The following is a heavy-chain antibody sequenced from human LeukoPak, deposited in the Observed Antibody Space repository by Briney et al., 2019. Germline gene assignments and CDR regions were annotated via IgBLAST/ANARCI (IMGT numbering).Heavy chain of an antibody. D-gene: IGHD4-17*01. V-gene: IGHV3-11*04. CDR1: GFTFSDYY. J-gene: IGHJ4*02. CDR3: ARDLYGDYAHDY. CDR2: ISIIGTTI. Sequence: GGSLRLSCAASGFTFSDYYMSWIRQAPGKGLEWVSYISIIGTTIYYADSVKGRFTISRDNAKNSLYLQMNSLRAEDTAVYYCARDLYGDYAHDYWGQGTLVIVSS.